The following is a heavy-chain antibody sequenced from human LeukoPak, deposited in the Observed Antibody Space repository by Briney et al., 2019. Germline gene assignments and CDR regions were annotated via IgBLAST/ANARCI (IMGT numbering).Heavy chain of an antibody. CDR1: GFTPNTFG. D-gene: IGHD2-2*03. J-gene: IGHJ4*02. Sequence: GGSLRLSCAASGFTPNTFGMHWVRQAPGKGLEWVAFIRFDGSNKYYADSVTGRFTISRDNSKNTLYLQMKSLRPEDTAVYYCARGDGYCSSASCSGNWGQGTLVTVSS. CDR2: IRFDGSNK. CDR3: ARGDGYCSSASCSGN. V-gene: IGHV3-30*02.